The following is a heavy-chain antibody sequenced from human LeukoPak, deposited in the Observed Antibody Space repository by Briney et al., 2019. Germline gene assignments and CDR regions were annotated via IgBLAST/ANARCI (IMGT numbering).Heavy chain of an antibody. J-gene: IGHJ4*02. D-gene: IGHD3-9*01. CDR1: GFTFSSYW. V-gene: IGHV3-7*03. Sequence: PGGSLRLSCAASGFTFSSYWMSWVRQAPGKGLEWVANIKQDGSGKYYVDSVKGRFTISRDNAKNSLYLQMNSLRAEDTAVYYCARGGDRYFDWLSLFDYWGQGTLVTVSS. CDR2: IKQDGSGK. CDR3: ARGGDRYFDWLSLFDY.